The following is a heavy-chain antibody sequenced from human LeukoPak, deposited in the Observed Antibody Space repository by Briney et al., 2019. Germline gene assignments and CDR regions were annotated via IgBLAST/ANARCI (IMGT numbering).Heavy chain of an antibody. J-gene: IGHJ4*02. CDR1: GFTFSSYS. D-gene: IGHD6-6*01. CDR2: IKQDGSEK. CDR3: ARDSTSIAEDY. V-gene: IGHV3-7*01. Sequence: GGSLRLSCAASGFTFSSYSMNWVRQAPGKGLEWVANIKQDGSEKYYVDSVKGRFTISRDNAKNSLYLQMNSLRAEDTAVYYCARDSTSIAEDYWGQGTLVTVSS.